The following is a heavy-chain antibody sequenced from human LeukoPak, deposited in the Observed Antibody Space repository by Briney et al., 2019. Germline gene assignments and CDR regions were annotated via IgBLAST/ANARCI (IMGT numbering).Heavy chain of an antibody. CDR3: ARGAVANGRYYFDY. CDR1: GYTFTSHY. CDR2: INTNTGNP. Sequence: ASVKVSCKSSGYTFTSHYMHWVRQAPGQGLEWMGWINTNTGNPTYAQGFTGRFVFSLDTSVSTAYLQISSLKAEDTVVYYCARGAVANGRYYFDYWGQGTLVTVSS. D-gene: IGHD6-19*01. V-gene: IGHV7-4-1*02. J-gene: IGHJ4*02.